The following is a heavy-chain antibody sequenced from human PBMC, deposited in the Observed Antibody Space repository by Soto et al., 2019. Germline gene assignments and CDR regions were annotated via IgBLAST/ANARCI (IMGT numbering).Heavy chain of an antibody. J-gene: IGHJ4*02. CDR2: ISYDGSNK. D-gene: IGHD6-13*01. V-gene: IGHV3-30-3*01. CDR1: GFTFSSSP. CDR3: AREAAAPETEEWDVIETYYFDY. Sequence: QVQLVESGGGVVQPGRSLRLSCAASGFTFSSSPMHWVRQAPGKGLEWVAVISYDGSNKYYADSVKGRLSISRENSRRRLYLQVNSLRAEETDMYYYAREAAAPETEEWDVIETYYFDYWGQGTLVTVSS.